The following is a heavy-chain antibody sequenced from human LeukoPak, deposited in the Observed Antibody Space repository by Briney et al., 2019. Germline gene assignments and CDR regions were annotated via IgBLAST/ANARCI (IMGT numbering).Heavy chain of an antibody. CDR1: GFTFSSYG. D-gene: IGHD6-19*01. V-gene: IGHV3-66*01. Sequence: GGSLRLSCAASGFTFSSYGMSWVRQAPGKGLEWVSVIYSGGSTYYADSVKGRFTISRDNSKNTLYLQMNSLRAEDTAVYYCARDHPDAAGHFDYWGQGTLVTVSS. J-gene: IGHJ4*02. CDR2: IYSGGST. CDR3: ARDHPDAAGHFDY.